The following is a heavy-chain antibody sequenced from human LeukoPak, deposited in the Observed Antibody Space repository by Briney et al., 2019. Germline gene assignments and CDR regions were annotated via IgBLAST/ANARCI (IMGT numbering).Heavy chain of an antibody. CDR3: ARDDYYDSSGCDDAFDI. D-gene: IGHD3-22*01. V-gene: IGHV4-4*07. Sequence: SETLTLTCTVSGGSISSYYWSWIRQPAGKGLEWIGRIYTSGSTNYNPSLKSRVTMSVDTSKNQFSLKLSSVTAADTAVYYCARDDYYDSSGCDDAFDIWGQGTMVTVSS. CDR1: GGSISSYY. CDR2: IYTSGST. J-gene: IGHJ3*02.